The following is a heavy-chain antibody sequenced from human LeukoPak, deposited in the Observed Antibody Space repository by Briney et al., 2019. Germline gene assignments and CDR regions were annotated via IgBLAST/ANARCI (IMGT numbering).Heavy chain of an antibody. CDR3: AKDFYNWFDH. CDR1: GFTFSSYG. Sequence: PGRSLRLSCAASGFTFSSYGMHWVRQAPGKGLEWVAVISYDGSNKYYADSVKGRFTISRDNSKNTLYLQMNSLRAEDTAVYYCAKDFYNWFDHWGQGTLVTVSS. J-gene: IGHJ5*02. V-gene: IGHV3-30*18. D-gene: IGHD3-3*01. CDR2: ISYDGSNK.